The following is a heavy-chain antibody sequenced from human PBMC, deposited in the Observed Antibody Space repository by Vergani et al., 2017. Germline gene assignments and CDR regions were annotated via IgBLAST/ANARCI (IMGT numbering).Heavy chain of an antibody. D-gene: IGHD3-22*01. J-gene: IGHJ6*03. V-gene: IGHV1-69*01. CDR3: ARGYYDSSGYGSYYYYYMDV. Sequence: QVQLVQSGAEVKKPGSSVKVSCKASGGTFSSYAISWVRQAPGQGLEWMGGIIPIFGTANYAQKFQGRVTITADESTSTAYMELSSLRSEDTAVYYCARGYYDSSGYGSYYYYYMDVWGKGTTVTVS. CDR2: IIPIFGTA. CDR1: GGTFSSYA.